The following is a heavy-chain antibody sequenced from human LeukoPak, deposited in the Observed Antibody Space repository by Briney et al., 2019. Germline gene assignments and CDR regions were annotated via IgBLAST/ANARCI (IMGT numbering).Heavy chain of an antibody. CDR1: GFTVSSNY. V-gene: IGHV3-53*01. CDR3: AKDPYSGSYFDY. D-gene: IGHD1-26*01. CDR2: IYSGGST. J-gene: IGHJ4*02. Sequence: GGSLRLSRAASGFTVSSNYMSWVRQAPGKGLEWVSVIYSGGSTYYADSVKGRFTISRDNSKNTLYLQMNSLRAEDTAVYYCAKDPYSGSYFDYWGQGTLVTVSS.